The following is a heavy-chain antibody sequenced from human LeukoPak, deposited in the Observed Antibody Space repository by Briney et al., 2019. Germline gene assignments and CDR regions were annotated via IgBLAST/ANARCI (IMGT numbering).Heavy chain of an antibody. CDR2: IIPIFGTA. CDR3: AREGGRAAAYYCYYMDV. D-gene: IGHD6-13*01. Sequence: ASVKVSCKASGGTFSSYAISWVRQAPGQGLEWMGGIIPIFGTANYAQKFQGRVTITADESTSTAYMELSSLRSEDTAVYYCAREGGRAAAYYCYYMDVWGKGTTVTVSS. V-gene: IGHV1-69*13. J-gene: IGHJ6*03. CDR1: GGTFSSYA.